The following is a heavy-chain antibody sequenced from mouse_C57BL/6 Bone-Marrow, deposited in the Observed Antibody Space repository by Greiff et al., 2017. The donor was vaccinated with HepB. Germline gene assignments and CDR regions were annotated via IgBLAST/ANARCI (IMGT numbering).Heavy chain of an antibody. CDR1: GFNIKNTY. D-gene: IGHD1-1*01. J-gene: IGHJ3*01. V-gene: IGHV14-3*01. Sequence: VQLQQSVAELVRPGASVKLSCTASGFNIKNTYMHWVKQRPEQGLEWIGRIDPANGNTKYAPKFQGKATITADTSSNTAYLQLSSLTSEDTAIYYCASYYYGSRGGPWFAYWGQGTLVTVSA. CDR2: IDPANGNT. CDR3: ASYYYGSRGGPWFAY.